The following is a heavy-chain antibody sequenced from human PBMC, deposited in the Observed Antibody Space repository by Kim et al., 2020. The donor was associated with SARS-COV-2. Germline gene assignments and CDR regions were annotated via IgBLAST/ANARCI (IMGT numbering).Heavy chain of an antibody. V-gene: IGHV1-18*01. D-gene: IGHD3-22*01. J-gene: IGHJ4*02. Sequence: KIQGRVTMTTDTSTSTAYMELRSLRSDDTAVYYCARGASRYYDSSGYFDYWGQGTLVTVSS. CDR3: ARGASRYYDSSGYFDY.